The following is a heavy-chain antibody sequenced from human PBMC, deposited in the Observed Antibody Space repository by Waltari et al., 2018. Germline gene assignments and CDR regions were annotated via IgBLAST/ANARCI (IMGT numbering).Heavy chain of an antibody. D-gene: IGHD3-22*01. CDR1: GYPFNRFG. CDR3: ARDGASSSRGYYYALDV. Sequence: QLVQSGSELKSPGASVKVSCKASGYPFNRFGINWVRQAPGQGLEWMGWINTNSETPSYAQDFRGRFVFSLDTSASTAYLQISSLKADDTAVYYCARDGASSSRGYYYALDVWGQGTTVTVSS. J-gene: IGHJ6*02. CDR2: INTNSETP. V-gene: IGHV7-4-1*02.